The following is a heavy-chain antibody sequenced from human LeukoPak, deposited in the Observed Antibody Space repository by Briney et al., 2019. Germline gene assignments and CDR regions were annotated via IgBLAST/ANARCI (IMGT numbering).Heavy chain of an antibody. CDR3: AKGSRWYSSASFDY. Sequence: GGSLRLSCAASGFTFSSYGMHWVRQAPGKGLEWVAVISYDGSNKYYADSVKGRFTISRDNSKNTLYLQMNSLRAEDTAVYYCAKGSRWYSSASFDYWGQGTLVTVSS. D-gene: IGHD6-25*01. CDR1: GFTFSSYG. CDR2: ISYDGSNK. J-gene: IGHJ4*02. V-gene: IGHV3-30*18.